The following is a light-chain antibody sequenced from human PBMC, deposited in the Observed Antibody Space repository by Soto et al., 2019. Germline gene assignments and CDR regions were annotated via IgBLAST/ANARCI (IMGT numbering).Light chain of an antibody. CDR1: QTVSSS. Sequence: EIVLTQSPATLSLSPGERATLSCRASQTVSSSLAWYQQKPGQAARLLIYEASNRATGIPAMFSGSGSGADFTLTSSSLEPEDVALYYCQQHINSPLTFGGGTKVEIK. CDR3: QQHINSPLT. V-gene: IGKV3-11*01. CDR2: EAS. J-gene: IGKJ4*01.